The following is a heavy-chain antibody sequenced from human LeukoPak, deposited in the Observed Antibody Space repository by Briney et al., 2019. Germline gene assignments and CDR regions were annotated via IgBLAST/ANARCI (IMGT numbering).Heavy chain of an antibody. V-gene: IGHV3-30*18. CDR3: AKDRLGLMDGFGELLSFLFGY. CDR2: ISYDGSNK. Sequence: GGSLRLSCAASGFTFSSYGMHWVRQAPGKGLEWVAVISYDGSNKYYADSVKGRFTISRDNSKNTLYLQMNSLRAEDTAVYYCAKDRLGLMDGFGELLSFLFGYWGQGTLVTVSS. CDR1: GFTFSSYG. D-gene: IGHD3-10*01. J-gene: IGHJ4*02.